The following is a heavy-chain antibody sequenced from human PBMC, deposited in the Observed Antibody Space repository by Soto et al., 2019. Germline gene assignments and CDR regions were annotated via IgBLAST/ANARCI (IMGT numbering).Heavy chain of an antibody. CDR1: GFTFSSYG. CDR2: ISYDGSNK. J-gene: IGHJ6*02. CDR3: AKTGESILYGMDV. V-gene: IGHV3-30*18. Sequence: QVQLVESGGGVVQPGRSLRLSCAASGFTFSSYGMHWVRQAPGKGLEWVAVISYDGSNKYYADSVKGRFTISRDNSKNTLYLQMNSLRAEDTAVYYCAKTGESILYGMDVWGQGTTVTVSS. D-gene: IGHD3-3*02.